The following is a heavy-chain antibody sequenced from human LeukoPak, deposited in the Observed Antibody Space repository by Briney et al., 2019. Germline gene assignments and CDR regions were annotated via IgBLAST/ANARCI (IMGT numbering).Heavy chain of an antibody. CDR3: ARDAVGDAFDI. Sequence: SETLSLTCTVSGGSVSSSTYYWGWLPQPPGQGLEWIGTIFYSVNTYYNPSLKALATISIDTSQNHFSLRLSSVTAADTAVYYCARDAVGDAFDIWGQGTMVTVSS. J-gene: IGHJ3*02. D-gene: IGHD6-19*01. CDR1: GGSVSSSTYY. V-gene: IGHV4-39*02. CDR2: IFYSVNT.